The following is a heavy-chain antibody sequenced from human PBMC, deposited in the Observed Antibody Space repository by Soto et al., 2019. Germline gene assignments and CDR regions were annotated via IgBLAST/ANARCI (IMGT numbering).Heavy chain of an antibody. CDR1: GDTISTGGYS. CDR2: TYHSGNP. V-gene: IGHV4-30-2*01. J-gene: IGHJ4*02. CDR3: ARHKWWSCYFFDY. Sequence: SETLSLTCGVSGDTISTGGYSWAWIRQPPGKALEWIGHTYHSGNPYYNPSLKSRVIISVDRSKNQFSLKVSSVTAADTAVYYCARHKWWSCYFFDYWGQGALVT. D-gene: IGHD2-15*01.